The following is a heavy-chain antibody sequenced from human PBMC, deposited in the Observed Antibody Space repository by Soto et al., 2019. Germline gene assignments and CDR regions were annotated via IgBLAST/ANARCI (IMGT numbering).Heavy chain of an antibody. Sequence: ASVKVSCKSSGYPFTHYGITWIRQAPGQGLEWMGWISPFNGNTNYGQTLQGRVTLTTDTSTSTVYMELRSLRSDDTAVYYCARDQSFDRTYYYGIDVWGQGITVTVSS. J-gene: IGHJ6*02. CDR3: ARDQSFDRTYYYGIDV. CDR2: ISPFNGNT. CDR1: GYPFTHYG. D-gene: IGHD3-16*01. V-gene: IGHV1-18*01.